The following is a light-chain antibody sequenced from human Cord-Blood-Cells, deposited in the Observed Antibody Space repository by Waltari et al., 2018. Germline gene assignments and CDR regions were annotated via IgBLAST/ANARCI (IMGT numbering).Light chain of an antibody. J-gene: IGLJ1*01. CDR1: SSNIGSNY. V-gene: IGLV1-47*01. Sequence: QSVLTQPPSASGTPGQRVTISCSGSSSNIGSNYVYCYQQLPGTAPKLPIYRNNQRPSGVPDRFSGSKSGTSASLAISGLRSEDEADYYCAAWDDSLSGYVFGTGTKVTVL. CDR2: RNN. CDR3: AAWDDSLSGYV.